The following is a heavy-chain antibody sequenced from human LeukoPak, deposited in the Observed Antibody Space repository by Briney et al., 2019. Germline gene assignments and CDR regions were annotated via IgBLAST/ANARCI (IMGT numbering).Heavy chain of an antibody. V-gene: IGHV4-39*01. CDR2: IYYSGST. D-gene: IGHD2-21*02. CDR3: ARAAAYCGGDCLNWFDP. J-gene: IGHJ5*02. Sequence: KPSETLSLTCTVSGGSISSSSYYWGWIRQPPGKGLEWIGSIYYSGSTYYNPSLKSRVTISVDTSKNQISLKLSSVTAADTAVYYCARAAAYCGGDCLNWFDPWGQGTLVTVSS. CDR1: GGSISSSSYY.